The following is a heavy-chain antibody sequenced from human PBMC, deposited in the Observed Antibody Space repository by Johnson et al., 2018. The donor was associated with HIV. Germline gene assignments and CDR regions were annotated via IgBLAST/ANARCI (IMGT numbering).Heavy chain of an antibody. CDR3: ARALRVVVVAATFDAFDI. V-gene: IGHV3-23*04. Sequence: EVQLVESGGGLVKPGGSLRLSCAASGFTFSTYAMSWVRQAPGRGLEWVSAISGGGGSTYYADSVKGRFTISRDNSKNTLYLQMNSLRAEDTAVYYCARALRVVVVAATFDAFDIWGQGTMVTVSS. D-gene: IGHD2-15*01. CDR2: ISGGGGST. CDR1: GFTFSTYA. J-gene: IGHJ3*02.